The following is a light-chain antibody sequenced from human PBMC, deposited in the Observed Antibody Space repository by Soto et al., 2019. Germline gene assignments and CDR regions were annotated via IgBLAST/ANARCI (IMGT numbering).Light chain of an antibody. V-gene: IGKV3-20*01. CDR2: VVS. Sequence: EIVLTQAPGTLSLSPGEIATLSCRASQSVSRSSVAWYQQKPGQAPRLLIYVVSSRATDIPDRFSGSVSGTDFTLTISRLEPEDFAVFYCQQYGGSPITFGQGTKLEIK. J-gene: IGKJ2*01. CDR1: QSVSRSS. CDR3: QQYGGSPIT.